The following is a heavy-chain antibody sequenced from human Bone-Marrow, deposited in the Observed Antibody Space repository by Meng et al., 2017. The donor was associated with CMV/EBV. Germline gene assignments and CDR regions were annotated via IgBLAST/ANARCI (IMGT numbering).Heavy chain of an antibody. CDR1: GGSISSSSYY. CDR2: IYYSGST. J-gene: IGHJ4*02. Sequence: GSLRLSCTVSGGSISSSSYYWGWIRQPPGKGLEWIRSIYYSGSTYYNPSLKSRVTISVDTSKNQFSLKLSSVTAADTAVYYCAREGNYIDSWGQGSLVTVSS. V-gene: IGHV4-39*07. CDR3: AREGNYIDS.